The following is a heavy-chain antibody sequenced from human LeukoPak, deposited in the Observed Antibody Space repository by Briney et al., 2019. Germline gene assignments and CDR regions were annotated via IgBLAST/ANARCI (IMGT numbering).Heavy chain of an antibody. CDR1: GFTSSDFY. Sequence: GGSLRLSCAASGFTSSDFYMSWIRQAPGKGLEWLSYISNRSSYTKYADSVKGRFTVSRDNAKNSLYLQMNSLRAEDTAVYYCARDLYSSGWVLTGYWGQGTLVTVSS. D-gene: IGHD6-19*01. CDR2: ISNRSSYT. CDR3: ARDLYSSGWVLTGY. V-gene: IGHV3-11*06. J-gene: IGHJ4*02.